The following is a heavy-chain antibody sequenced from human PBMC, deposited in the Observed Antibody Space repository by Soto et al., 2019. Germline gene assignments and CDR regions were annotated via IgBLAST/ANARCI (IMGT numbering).Heavy chain of an antibody. Sequence: EVQLVESGGGLVQPGESLRLSCAASGLTFRSYWMHWVRQAPGKGLVWVSRINTDGSVGMYVDSVKGRFTISRDNAKNTLYLHINGLRAEDTAVYYCVSDMQLLRLDSWGQGTPVTVSS. D-gene: IGHD2-2*01. CDR2: INTDGSVG. CDR3: VSDMQLLRLDS. J-gene: IGHJ4*02. CDR1: GLTFRSYW. V-gene: IGHV3-74*03.